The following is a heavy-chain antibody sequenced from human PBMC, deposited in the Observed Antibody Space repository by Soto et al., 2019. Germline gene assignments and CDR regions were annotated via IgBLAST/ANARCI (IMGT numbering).Heavy chain of an antibody. D-gene: IGHD6-19*01. CDR2: ISWNSAST. CDR1: GFTFDDYA. J-gene: IGHJ5*02. Sequence: GGSLRLSCAASGFTFDDYAMHWVRQSPGKGLQWVSGISWNSASTGYAESVRGRFTISRDNSKNSLYLQISSLRPEDTAMYYCVKDTKHMGTLGWFVSWGQGTLVTVSS. V-gene: IGHV3-9*01. CDR3: VKDTKHMGTLGWFVS.